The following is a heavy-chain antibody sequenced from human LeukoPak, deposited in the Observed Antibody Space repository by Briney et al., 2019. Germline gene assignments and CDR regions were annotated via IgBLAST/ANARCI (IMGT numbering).Heavy chain of an antibody. CDR2: IYYSGST. CDR3: AREWSRGGDAFDI. CDR1: GGSFSSYY. V-gene: IGHV4-59*01. J-gene: IGHJ3*02. D-gene: IGHD2-15*01. Sequence: SETLSLTCAVYGGSFSSYYWGWIRQPPGKGLEWIGYIYYSGSTNYNPSLKSRVTISVDTSKNQFSLKLSSVTAADTAVYYCAREWSRGGDAFDIWGQGTMVTVSS.